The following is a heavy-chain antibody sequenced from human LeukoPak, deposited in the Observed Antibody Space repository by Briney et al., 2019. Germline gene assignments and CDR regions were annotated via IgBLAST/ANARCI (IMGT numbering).Heavy chain of an antibody. D-gene: IGHD1-26*01. CDR2: ISWDGGST. V-gene: IGHV3-43D*03. Sequence: GGSLRLSCAASGFTFDDYAMHWVRQAPGKGLEWVSLISWDGGSTYYADSVKGRFTISRDNSKNSLYLQMNSLRAEDTALYYCAKDWDSGSYLDYWGQGTLVTVSS. CDR1: GFTFDDYA. J-gene: IGHJ4*02. CDR3: AKDWDSGSYLDY.